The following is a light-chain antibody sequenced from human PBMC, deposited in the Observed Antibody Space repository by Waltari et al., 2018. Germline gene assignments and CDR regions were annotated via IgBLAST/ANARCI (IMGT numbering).Light chain of an antibody. CDR2: YDT. Sequence: SYVLSQSPSVAVAPGNTAIIPFGGKNIGTRSVHWYPQKTGPAPLLVMHYDTDRASGIPDRFSGSNSGDTATLTISMVEAGDEADYYCQVWDPPTDHVIFGGGTRLTVL. CDR3: QVWDPPTDHVI. J-gene: IGLJ2*01. V-gene: IGLV3-21*04. CDR1: NIGTRS.